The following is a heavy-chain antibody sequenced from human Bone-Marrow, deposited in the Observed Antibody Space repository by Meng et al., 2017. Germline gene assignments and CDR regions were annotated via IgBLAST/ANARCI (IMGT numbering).Heavy chain of an antibody. D-gene: IGHD4-23*01. CDR2: IWYDGSNK. CDR1: GFTFSSYG. J-gene: IGHJ4*02. CDR3: AREEHPMTTVVTPRGLFVDY. Sequence: QVQLVESGGGVVQPGCSLRLSCAASGFTFSSYGMHWVRQAPGKGLEWVAVIWYDGSNKYYADSVKGRFTISRDNSKNTLYLQMNSLRAEDTAVYYCAREEHPMTTVVTPRGLFVDYWGQGTLVTVSS. V-gene: IGHV3-33*01.